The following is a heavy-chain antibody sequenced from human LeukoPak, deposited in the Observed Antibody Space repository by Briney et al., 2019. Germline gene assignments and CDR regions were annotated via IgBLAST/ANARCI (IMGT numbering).Heavy chain of an antibody. CDR1: GFTFSSYG. J-gene: IGHJ4*02. D-gene: IGHD4-17*01. V-gene: IGHV3-33*01. CDR3: AREDDYGDYGPFDY. Sequence: PGGSLRLSCAASGFTFSSYGMHWVRQAPGKGLEWVAVIWYDGSNKYYADSVKGRFTISRDNSKNTLYLQMNSLRAEDTAVYYCAREDDYGDYGPFDYWGQGTLVTVSS. CDR2: IWYDGSNK.